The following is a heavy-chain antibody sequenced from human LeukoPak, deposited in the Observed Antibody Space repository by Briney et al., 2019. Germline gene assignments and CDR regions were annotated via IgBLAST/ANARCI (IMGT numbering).Heavy chain of an antibody. CDR3: ARDIAALGLFDY. CDR2: MNPNSGNT. D-gene: IGHD6-6*01. J-gene: IGHJ4*02. V-gene: IGHV1-8*01. CDR1: GYTFTSYD. Sequence: ASVKVSCKASGYTFTSYDINWVRQATGQGLEWMGWMNPNSGNTGYAQKFQGRVTMTRNTSISTAYMELSSLRSEDTAVYYCARDIAALGLFDYWGQGTLVTVSS.